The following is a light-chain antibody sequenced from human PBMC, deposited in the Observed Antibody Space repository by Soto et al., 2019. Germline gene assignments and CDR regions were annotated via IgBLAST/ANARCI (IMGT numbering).Light chain of an antibody. Sequence: EIVMTQSPATLSVSPGGRATLSCRASQSISDTLAWYQQKPGQAPRLLIYGASRRATGFPARFSGSGSGTDFTLTIISLQSEDFAVYYCQQYNTWPWTFGQGTKVDIK. J-gene: IGKJ1*01. CDR3: QQYNTWPWT. CDR1: QSISDT. CDR2: GAS. V-gene: IGKV3-15*01.